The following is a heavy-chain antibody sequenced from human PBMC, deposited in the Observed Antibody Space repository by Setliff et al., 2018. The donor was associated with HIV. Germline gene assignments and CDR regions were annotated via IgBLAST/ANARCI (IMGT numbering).Heavy chain of an antibody. V-gene: IGHV4-39*01. Sequence: SETLSLTCTVSGGSISSSSYYWGWIRQPPGKGLEWIGSIDYSGSTYYNPSLKSRVTISVDTSKNQFSLKLSSVTAADTAVYYCASTSSLGSSFDYWGQGTLVTVSS. CDR2: IDYSGST. J-gene: IGHJ4*02. D-gene: IGHD6-6*01. CDR1: GGSISSSSYY. CDR3: ASTSSLGSSFDY.